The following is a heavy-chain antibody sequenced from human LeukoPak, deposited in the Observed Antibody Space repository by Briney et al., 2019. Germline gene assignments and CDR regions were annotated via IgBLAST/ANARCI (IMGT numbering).Heavy chain of an antibody. J-gene: IGHJ6*02. CDR2: IYPGDSDT. Sequence: GGSLQISCKGFGYTFINHWIAWLRQLPGKGLEWMGIIYPGDSDTRYSPSFQGQVTFSVDKSIATAYLEWSSLKASDTAHYYCARRGVLDGLDVWGQGTTVTVSS. D-gene: IGHD3-3*01. V-gene: IGHV5-51*01. CDR3: ARRGVLDGLDV. CDR1: GYTFINHW.